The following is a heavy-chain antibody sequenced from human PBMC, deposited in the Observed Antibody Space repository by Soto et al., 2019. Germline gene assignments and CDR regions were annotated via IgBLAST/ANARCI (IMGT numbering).Heavy chain of an antibody. D-gene: IGHD7-27*01. CDR1: GFILNNYA. CDR2: IGGTEGDSDGVP. CDR3: VKRGRNWGAFDF. Sequence: VQLLESGGDLVQPGGSLRLSCVASGFILNNYAMSWVRQAPGKGLEWGSTIGGTEGDSDGVPWYEDSVKGRFTISRDSSANTLFLHMDNLRAEDSALYYCVKRGRNWGAFDFWGQGTTVVVSS. J-gene: IGHJ3*01. V-gene: IGHV3-23*01.